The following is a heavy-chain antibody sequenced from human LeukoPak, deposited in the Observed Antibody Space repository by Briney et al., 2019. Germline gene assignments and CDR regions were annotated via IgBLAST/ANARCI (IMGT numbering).Heavy chain of an antibody. CDR1: GGSISSYY. CDR2: IYYSGST. V-gene: IGHV4-59*08. Sequence: SETLSLTCTVSGGSISSYYWSWIRQPPGKGLEWVGYIYYSGSTNYNPSLKSRVTISVDTSKNQFSLKLSSVTAADTAVYYCARQRAYGSGQLSWFDPWGQGTLVTVSS. J-gene: IGHJ5*02. D-gene: IGHD3-10*01. CDR3: ARQRAYGSGQLSWFDP.